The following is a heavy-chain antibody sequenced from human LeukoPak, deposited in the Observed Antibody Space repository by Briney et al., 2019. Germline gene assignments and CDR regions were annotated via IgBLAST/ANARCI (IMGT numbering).Heavy chain of an antibody. V-gene: IGHV3-30*18. CDR2: ISYDGSNK. J-gene: IGHJ4*02. Sequence: GGSLRLSCAASGFTFSSYWMSWVRQAPGKGLEWVAVISYDGSNKYYADSVKGRFTISRDNSKNTLYLQMNSLRAEDTAVYYCAKGGGELLPPDQNWGQGTLVTVSS. CDR3: AKGGGELLPPDQN. D-gene: IGHD1-26*01. CDR1: GFTFSSYW.